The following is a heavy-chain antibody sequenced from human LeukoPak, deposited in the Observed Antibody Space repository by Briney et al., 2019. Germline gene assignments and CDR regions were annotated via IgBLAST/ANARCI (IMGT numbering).Heavy chain of an antibody. CDR1: GFTFSSYG. V-gene: IGHV3-NL1*01. D-gene: IGHD1-26*01. J-gene: IGHJ3*02. CDR2: IYSGGST. CDR3: ARIVAGGAFDI. Sequence: QTGGSLRLSCAASGFTFSSYGMHWVRQAPGKGLEWVSVIYSGGSTYYADSVKGRFTIPRDNSKNTLYLQMNSLRAEDTAVYYRARIVAGGAFDIWGQGTMVTVSS.